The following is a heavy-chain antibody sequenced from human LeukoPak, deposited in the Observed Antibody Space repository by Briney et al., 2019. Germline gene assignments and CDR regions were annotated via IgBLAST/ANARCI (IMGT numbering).Heavy chain of an antibody. J-gene: IGHJ4*02. CDR2: ISRNSDST. V-gene: IGHV3-9*03. CDR3: AKDIGSGSYRYGGYFDY. Sequence: PGGSLRLSCADSGFPFDDKAMHWVRQAPGKGMKWVAGISRNSDSTGYADSVKGRFTISRDNAKNSLYLQMNTLRAEDMALYYCAKDIGSGSYRYGGYFDYWGQGTLVTVSS. CDR1: GFPFDDKA. D-gene: IGHD1-26*01.